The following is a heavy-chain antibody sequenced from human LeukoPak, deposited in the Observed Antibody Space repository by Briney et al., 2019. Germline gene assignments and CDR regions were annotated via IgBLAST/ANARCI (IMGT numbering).Heavy chain of an antibody. J-gene: IGHJ6*02. CDR1: GFIFSGYS. V-gene: IGHV3-30*14. CDR2: ISDNGHKD. CDR3: ARDYQYFDPYYYYGMDV. D-gene: IGHD3-9*01. Sequence: GGSLRLSCAAAGFIFSGYSMHWVRQAPGKGLEWVAVISDNGHKDYYADSVKGRFTISRDNSKNTLYLQMNSLRAEDTAVYYCARDYQYFDPYYYYGMDVWGQGTTVTVSS.